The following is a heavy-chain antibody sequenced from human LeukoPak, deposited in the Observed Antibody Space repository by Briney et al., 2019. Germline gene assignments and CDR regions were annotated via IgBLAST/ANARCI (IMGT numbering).Heavy chain of an antibody. D-gene: IGHD3-10*01. V-gene: IGHV3-21*01. Sequence: GGSLRLSCAASGFTFSSYSMNWVRQAPGKGLEWVSSISSSSSYIYYADSVKGRFTISRDNAKNSLYLQMNSLRAEDTAVYYCARESSSITMVRGVIGYSDYWGQGTLVTVSS. J-gene: IGHJ4*02. CDR2: ISSSSSYI. CDR1: GFTFSSYS. CDR3: ARESSSITMVRGVIGYSDY.